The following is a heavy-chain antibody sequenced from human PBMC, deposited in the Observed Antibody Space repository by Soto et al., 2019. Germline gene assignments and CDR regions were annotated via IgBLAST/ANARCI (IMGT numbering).Heavy chain of an antibody. J-gene: IGHJ4*02. V-gene: IGHV4-39*01. CDR1: GGCISSWRYY. CDR3: ARPYYDILTGGIFWDY. Sequence: SEMRSETCRVGGGCISSWRYYYGWIRQPPGKGLEWIGSIYYSGSTYYNPSLKSRVTISVDTSKNQFSLKLSSVTAADTAVYYCARPYYDILTGGIFWDYWGQGTLVTVS. CDR2: IYYSGST. D-gene: IGHD3-9*01.